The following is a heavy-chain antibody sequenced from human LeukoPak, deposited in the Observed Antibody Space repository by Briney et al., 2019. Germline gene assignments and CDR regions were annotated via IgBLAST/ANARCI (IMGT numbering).Heavy chain of an antibody. D-gene: IGHD3-10*01. J-gene: IGHJ3*02. V-gene: IGHV3-74*01. CDR3: ARVGSGLRAFDI. CDR1: GFSLRSHL. CDR2: INSDGSDT. Sequence: GGSLRLSCAASGFSLRSHLMHWVRQAPGKGLVWVSRINSDGSDTNYADSVKGRFTISRDNAKNTLYLQMHSLSVEDTAVYYCARVGSGLRAFDIWGQGTMVSVSS.